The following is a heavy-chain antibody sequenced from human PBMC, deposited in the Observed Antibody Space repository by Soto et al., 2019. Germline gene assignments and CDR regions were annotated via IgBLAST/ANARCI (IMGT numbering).Heavy chain of an antibody. J-gene: IGHJ5*02. Sequence: PSETLSLTCSVSRGSISSYCWSWVRQPPGKGLEWIGFIHRTGSTKYNPSLESRVTISVDTSQNQLSLRLSSVTAADTAVYYCARESAGSGKNNWFDPWGQGILVTVSS. V-gene: IGHV4-59*01. D-gene: IGHD3-10*01. CDR3: ARESAGSGKNNWFDP. CDR1: RGSISSYC. CDR2: IHRTGST.